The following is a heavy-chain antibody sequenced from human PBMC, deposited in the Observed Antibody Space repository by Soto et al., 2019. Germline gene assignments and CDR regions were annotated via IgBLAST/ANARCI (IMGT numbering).Heavy chain of an antibody. CDR1: GYTLTELS. J-gene: IGHJ6*02. Sequence: QVQLVQSGAEVKKPGASVKVSCKVSGYTLTELSMHWVRQAPGKGLEWMGGFDPEDGETIYAQKCQGRVTMTEDTSTDTAYMALSSLRSEDTAVYYCATDATSSGYDPYYYYYGMDVWGQGTTVTVSS. V-gene: IGHV1-24*01. CDR2: FDPEDGET. CDR3: ATDATSSGYDPYYYYYGMDV. D-gene: IGHD5-12*01.